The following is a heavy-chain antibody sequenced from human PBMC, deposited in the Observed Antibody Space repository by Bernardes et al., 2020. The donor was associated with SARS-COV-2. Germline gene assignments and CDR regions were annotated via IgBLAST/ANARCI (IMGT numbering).Heavy chain of an antibody. CDR1: GYTFTSYG. J-gene: IGHJ6*02. CDR2: ISAYNGNT. D-gene: IGHD2-2*01. V-gene: IGHV1-18*01. Sequence: ASVKVSCKASGYTFTSYGISWVRQAPGQGLEWMGWISAYNGNTNYAQKLQGRVTMTTDTSTSTAYMELRSLRSDDTAVYYCARDYYDVVVPAATNYYYYGMDVWGQGTTVTVSS. CDR3: ARDYYDVVVPAATNYYYYGMDV.